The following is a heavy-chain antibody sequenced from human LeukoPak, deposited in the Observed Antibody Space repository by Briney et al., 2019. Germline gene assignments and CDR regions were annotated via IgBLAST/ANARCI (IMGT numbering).Heavy chain of an antibody. D-gene: IGHD2-15*01. V-gene: IGHV3-33*08. Sequence: GGSLRLSCAASGFTFSSYALHWVRQAPGKGLEWVAVIWYDGSNKYYADSVKGRFTISRDNSKNTLYLQMNSLRAEDTAVYYCARDLGDILIYGMDVWGQGTTVTVSS. CDR1: GFTFSSYA. CDR2: IWYDGSNK. CDR3: ARDLGDILIYGMDV. J-gene: IGHJ6*02.